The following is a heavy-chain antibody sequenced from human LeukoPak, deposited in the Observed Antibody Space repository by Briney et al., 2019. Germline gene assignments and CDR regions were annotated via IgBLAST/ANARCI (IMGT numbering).Heavy chain of an antibody. D-gene: IGHD3-22*01. Sequence: PGGSLRLSCEASGFTFSTHWMSWVRQSPGKGLEWVGNINQDGSEKHFADSMRGRFTISRDNAKNSLVLEMNSLTAEDTAVYFCARDLYYFERHGYYASDHWGQGTLVTVSS. V-gene: IGHV3-7*01. CDR1: GFTFSTHW. CDR3: ARDLYYFERHGYYASDH. CDR2: INQDGSEK. J-gene: IGHJ4*02.